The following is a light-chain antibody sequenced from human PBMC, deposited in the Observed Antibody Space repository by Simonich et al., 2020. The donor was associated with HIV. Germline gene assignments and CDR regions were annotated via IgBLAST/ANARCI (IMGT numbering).Light chain of an antibody. CDR2: AAS. CDR1: QGISIS. V-gene: IGKV1-NL1*01. Sequence: DIQMTQSPSSLSASVGDRVTITCLESQGISISLASYQQKPGKAPKLLLYAASRLESGVPSRFSGSGSGTDYTLTISSLQPEDFATYYCQQYYSTPRTFGQGTKVEIK. CDR3: QQYYSTPRT. J-gene: IGKJ1*01.